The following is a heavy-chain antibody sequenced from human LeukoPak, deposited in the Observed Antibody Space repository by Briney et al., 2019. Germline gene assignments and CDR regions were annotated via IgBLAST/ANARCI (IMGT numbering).Heavy chain of an antibody. V-gene: IGHV3-7*03. CDR2: IKQDGSEK. Sequence: GGSLRLSSAASGFTFSSYWMSWVRQAPGKGLEWVANIKQDGSEKYYVDSVKGRFTISRDNAKNSLYLQMNSLRAEDTAVYYCLLSQLVKSDYFDYWGQGTLVTVSS. CDR1: GFTFSSYW. J-gene: IGHJ4*02. D-gene: IGHD6-13*01. CDR3: LLSQLVKSDYFDY.